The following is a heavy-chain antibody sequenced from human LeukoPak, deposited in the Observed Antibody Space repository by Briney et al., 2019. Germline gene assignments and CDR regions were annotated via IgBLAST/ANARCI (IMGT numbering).Heavy chain of an antibody. CDR3: ARGAGGGYDSSGYYGYAFDI. CDR1: GLTFSSYD. V-gene: IGHV3-13*01. J-gene: IGHJ3*02. D-gene: IGHD3-22*01. CDR2: IGTAGDT. Sequence: GGSLRLSCAASGLTFSSYDMHWVRQATGKGLEWVSAIGTAGDTYYPGSVKGRFTISRENAKNSLYLQMNSLRAGDTAVYYCARGAGGGYDSSGYYGYAFDIWGQGTMVTVSS.